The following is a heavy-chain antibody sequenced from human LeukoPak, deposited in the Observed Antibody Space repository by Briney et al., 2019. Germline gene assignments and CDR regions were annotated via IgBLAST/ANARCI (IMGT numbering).Heavy chain of an antibody. V-gene: IGHV4-39*01. D-gene: IGHD3-10*01. Sequence: SETLSLTCAVSGDSISSSRYCWAWIRQPPGKGLEWIGTIYPGGNTYYNPSLRNRVTISVDTSKNQLSLRLTSVTAADTAVFHCARGPITYYGAGNYYRQVFDSWGQGTLVTVSS. J-gene: IGHJ5*01. CDR2: IYPGGNT. CDR1: GDSISSSRYC. CDR3: ARGPITYYGAGNYYRQVFDS.